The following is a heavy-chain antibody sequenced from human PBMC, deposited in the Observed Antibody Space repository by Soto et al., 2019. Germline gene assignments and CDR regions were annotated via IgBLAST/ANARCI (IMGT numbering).Heavy chain of an antibody. J-gene: IGHJ6*02. Sequence: RSLRLSCAASGFTVTSYYMSWVRQAPGKGLEWVSLIYTGGNTNYADSVKGRFTISRDNSKNTLYLQMNSLRAEDTAVYYCARDYYYGSGNYYRADYYHYGMDVWGQGTTVTVAS. V-gene: IGHV3-53*01. D-gene: IGHD3-10*01. CDR1: GFTVTSYY. CDR3: ARDYYYGSGNYYRADYYHYGMDV. CDR2: IYTGGNT.